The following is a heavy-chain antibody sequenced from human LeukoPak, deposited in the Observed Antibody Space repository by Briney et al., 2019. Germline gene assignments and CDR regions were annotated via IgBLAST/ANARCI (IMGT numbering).Heavy chain of an antibody. J-gene: IGHJ4*02. Sequence: PGGSLRLSCAASGFTFRSHGMHWVRQAPGKGLEWVAVIWYDGSDKYYADSVKGRFTISRDNSKNTLYLQMNSLRAEDTAIYYCARDRGTTVTTGAKGHFDFWGQGTLVTVSS. V-gene: IGHV3-33*01. CDR2: IWYDGSDK. CDR1: GFTFRSHG. D-gene: IGHD4-11*01. CDR3: ARDRGTTVTTGAKGHFDF.